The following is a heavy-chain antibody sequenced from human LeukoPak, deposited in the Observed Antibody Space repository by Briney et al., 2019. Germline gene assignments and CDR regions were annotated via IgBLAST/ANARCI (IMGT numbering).Heavy chain of an antibody. CDR3: SRTYYYDRSGYPNYYGMDV. CDR2: IPYDGIDK. D-gene: IGHD3-22*01. CDR1: GFTFTSYA. J-gene: IGHJ6*02. V-gene: IGHV3-30*04. Sequence: GGSLRLSCAASGFTFTSYAVHWVRQAPGKGLEWVAVIPYDGIDKYYADSVKGRFSISRDNSKNTLYLQMNSLRAEDTAVYYCSRTYYYDRSGYPNYYGMDVWGQGTTVTVSS.